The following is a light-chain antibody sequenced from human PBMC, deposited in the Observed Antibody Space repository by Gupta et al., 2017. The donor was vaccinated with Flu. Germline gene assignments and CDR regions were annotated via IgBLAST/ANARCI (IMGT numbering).Light chain of an antibody. CDR2: NNN. CDR3: AARDDSINGGV. Sequence: QAVLTQPPSASATPGQGVTISCSGSSSNIGINTVNWYQQLPGTAPKLLIYNNNQRPSGVPDRFSGSKSGTSASLAITGPQAADEADYYCAARDDSINGGVFGGGTKLTVL. V-gene: IGLV1-44*01. J-gene: IGLJ2*01. CDR1: SSNIGINT.